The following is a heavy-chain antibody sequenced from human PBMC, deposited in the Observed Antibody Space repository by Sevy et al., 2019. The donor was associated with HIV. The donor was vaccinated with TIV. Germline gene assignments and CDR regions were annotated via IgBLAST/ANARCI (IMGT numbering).Heavy chain of an antibody. Sequence: SETLSLTCTVSGGSIRRYYWSWIRQPPGKGLEWIGYIYNSGNTNYNPSLKSRVTISVDRSKNQFSLRLGSVTAADTAVYYCARVFDSEGAFDLWGQGTMVTVSS. CDR3: ARVFDSEGAFDL. CDR2: IYNSGNT. V-gene: IGHV4-59*13. J-gene: IGHJ3*01. CDR1: GGSIRRYY. D-gene: IGHD2-21*01.